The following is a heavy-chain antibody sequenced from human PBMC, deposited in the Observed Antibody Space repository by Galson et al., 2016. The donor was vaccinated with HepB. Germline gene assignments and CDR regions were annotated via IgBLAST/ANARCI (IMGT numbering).Heavy chain of an antibody. J-gene: IGHJ4*02. CDR2: INTANGNT. Sequence: SVKVSCKASGYTFSSYAMHWVRQAPGPRLEWMGWINTANGNTKYSQKLQGRVTITRNTSASTAYMELSSLKSEDTAVYYCARGIFSGSYSTGWYYFDYWGQGILVTVSS. D-gene: IGHD1-26*01. CDR3: ARGIFSGSYSTGWYYFDY. V-gene: IGHV1-3*04. CDR1: GYTFSSYA.